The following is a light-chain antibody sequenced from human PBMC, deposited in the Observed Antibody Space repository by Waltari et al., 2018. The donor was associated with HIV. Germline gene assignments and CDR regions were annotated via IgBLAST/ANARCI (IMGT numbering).Light chain of an antibody. CDR1: QTNFYKTNNKNY. V-gene: IGKV4-1*01. J-gene: IGKJ2*01. CDR2: CAS. Sequence: DIVMTQYPEAPAVRLAEGATITVKPSQTNFYKTNNKNYLAWYQRKPGQSPKLLISCASNREFGVPDRFSGSGSGTDFTLTINNLQAEDVAVYYCQQFYRTPYTFGQGTRLEFK. CDR3: QQFYRTPYT.